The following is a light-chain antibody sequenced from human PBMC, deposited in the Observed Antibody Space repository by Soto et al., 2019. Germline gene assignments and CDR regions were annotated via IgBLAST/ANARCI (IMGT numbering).Light chain of an antibody. J-gene: IGKJ1*01. CDR2: ATS. V-gene: IGKV3-15*01. Sequence: IVMTQSPATLSVSPGAGATLSCRASQSVSSESAWYQQNPGQAPSRLIYATSTRAGGVPARFSGGGSGTEVTLTITSLQSEDFAVYYCNQYNGWPRTFGQGTKVDIK. CDR3: NQYNGWPRT. CDR1: QSVSSE.